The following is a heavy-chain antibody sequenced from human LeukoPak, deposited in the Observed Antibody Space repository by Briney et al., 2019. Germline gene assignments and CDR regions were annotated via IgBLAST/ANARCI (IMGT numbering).Heavy chain of an antibody. CDR2: IYPGDSDT. J-gene: IGHJ6*02. CDR1: GYSFTSYW. V-gene: IGHV5-51*01. Sequence: GESLKISCKGSGYSFTSYWIGWVRQMPGKGLEWMGIIYPGDSDTRYSPSFQGQVTISAVKSISTAYLQWSSLKASDTAMYYCARQFRGGPYYYYGMDVWGQGTTVTVSS. D-gene: IGHD2-15*01. CDR3: ARQFRGGPYYYYGMDV.